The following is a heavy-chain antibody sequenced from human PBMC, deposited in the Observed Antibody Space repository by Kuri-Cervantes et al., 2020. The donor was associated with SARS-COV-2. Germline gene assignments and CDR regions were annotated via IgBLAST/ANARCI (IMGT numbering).Heavy chain of an antibody. CDR2: ISYDGRNK. Sequence: GGSLRLSCAASGFTFSSYAMHWVRQAPGKGLEWVAVISYDGRNKYYADSVKGRFTISRDNSKNTLYLQMNSLRAEDTAVYYCARDAWAQKTTVNWFDPWGQGTLVTVSS. CDR3: ARDAWAQKTTVNWFDP. D-gene: IGHD4-11*01. CDR1: GFTFSSYA. J-gene: IGHJ5*02. V-gene: IGHV3-30*04.